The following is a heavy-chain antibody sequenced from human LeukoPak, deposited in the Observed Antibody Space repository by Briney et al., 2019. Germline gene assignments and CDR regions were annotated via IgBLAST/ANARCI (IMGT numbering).Heavy chain of an antibody. V-gene: IGHV3-21*01. Sequence: GGSLRLSCAASGFTFSSYSMNWVRQAPGKGLDWVSSISSSSSYIYYADSVKGRFTISRDNAKNSLYLQMNSLRAEDTAVYYCARSDIVVVVAPVDYWGQGTLVTVSS. J-gene: IGHJ4*02. D-gene: IGHD2-15*01. CDR2: ISSSSSYI. CDR1: GFTFSSYS. CDR3: ARSDIVVVVAPVDY.